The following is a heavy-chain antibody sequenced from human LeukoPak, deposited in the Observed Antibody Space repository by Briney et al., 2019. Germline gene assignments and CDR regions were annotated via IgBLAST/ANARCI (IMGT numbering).Heavy chain of an antibody. CDR1: GFTFSGYW. V-gene: IGHV3-7*01. CDR3: ARAPITIFGVVIIPDAFDI. CDR2: IKKDGSDK. Sequence: GGSLRLSCAASGFTFSGYWMTWVRQAPGKGLEWVANIKKDGSDKYYVDSVRGRFTISRDNAKNSLYLQMNSPRAEDTAVYYCARAPITIFGVVIIPDAFDIWGQGTMVTVSS. J-gene: IGHJ3*02. D-gene: IGHD3-3*01.